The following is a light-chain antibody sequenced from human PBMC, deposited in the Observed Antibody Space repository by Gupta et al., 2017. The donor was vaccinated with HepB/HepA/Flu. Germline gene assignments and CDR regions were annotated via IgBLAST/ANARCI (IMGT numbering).Light chain of an antibody. Sequence: DVVMPQSPLSLPVIPEEPASISCRSSQSLLNSNGYNYLDWYLQKPGQSPQLLIYSGSNRASGVPDRFSGSGSGTDFTLNISSVEAEDVGVYYCMQDLKTPPTFGPGTKVDIK. CDR3: MQDLKTPPT. CDR2: SGS. CDR1: QSLLNSNGYNY. J-gene: IGKJ3*01. V-gene: IGKV2-28*01.